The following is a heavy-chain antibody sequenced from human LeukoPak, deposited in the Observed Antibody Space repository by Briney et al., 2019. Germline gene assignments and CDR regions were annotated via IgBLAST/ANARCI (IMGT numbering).Heavy chain of an antibody. Sequence: GGSLRLSCAASGFTFISSLMGWVRQGPGKGLELVANINQYGSEKYYVDSLKGRFTISRDNAKNSLYLQMNSLRDEDTAVYYCAKDLHYGSADYWGQGTLVTVSS. V-gene: IGHV3-7*01. CDR1: GFTFISSL. CDR3: AKDLHYGSADY. CDR2: INQYGSEK. D-gene: IGHD3-10*01. J-gene: IGHJ4*02.